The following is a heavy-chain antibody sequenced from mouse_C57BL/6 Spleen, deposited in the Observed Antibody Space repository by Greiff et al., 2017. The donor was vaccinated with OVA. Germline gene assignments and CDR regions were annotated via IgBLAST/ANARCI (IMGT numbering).Heavy chain of an antibody. CDR3: ARSRDPYYAMDY. Sequence: VKLMESGAELVKPGASVKISCKASGYAFSSYWMNWVKQRPGKGLEWIGQIYPGDGDTNYNGKFKGKATLTADKSSSTAYMQLSSLTSEDSAVYFCARSRDPYYAMDYWGQGTSVTVSS. J-gene: IGHJ4*01. V-gene: IGHV1-80*01. CDR2: IYPGDGDT. CDR1: GYAFSSYW.